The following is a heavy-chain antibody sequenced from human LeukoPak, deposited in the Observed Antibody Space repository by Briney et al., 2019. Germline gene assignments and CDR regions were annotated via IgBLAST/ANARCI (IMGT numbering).Heavy chain of an antibody. V-gene: IGHV4-59*08. CDR3: ARHDRVPLCQHGMDV. CDR2: IFSSGTT. CDR1: GGSISGYY. J-gene: IGHJ6*02. Sequence: PSETLSLTCTVSGGSISGYYWSYTRQSPGQGLEWIGYIFSSGTTLYNPSLRGRVTLSVDTSRNDISLKLTSVTAADTAVYYCARHDRVPLCQHGMDVWGQGTTVTVSS. D-gene: IGHD3-16*01.